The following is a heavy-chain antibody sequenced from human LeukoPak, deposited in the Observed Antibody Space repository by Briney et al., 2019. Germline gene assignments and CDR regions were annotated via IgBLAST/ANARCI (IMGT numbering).Heavy chain of an antibody. D-gene: IGHD3-9*01. CDR3: ARVALRYFSFDY. Sequence: GASVKVSCKASGGTFSSYAISWVRQAPGQGLEWMGGIIPILGTANYAQKFQGRVTITTDESTSTAYMELSSLRSEDTAVYYCARVALRYFSFDYWGQGTLVTVS. CDR2: IIPILGTA. CDR1: GGTFSSYA. V-gene: IGHV1-69*05. J-gene: IGHJ4*02.